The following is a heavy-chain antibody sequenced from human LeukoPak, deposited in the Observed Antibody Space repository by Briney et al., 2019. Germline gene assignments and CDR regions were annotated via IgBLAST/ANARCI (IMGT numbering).Heavy chain of an antibody. Sequence: GGSLRLSCAASGVTLNIFAMNWVRQAPGKGLEWVSAITRSGTNTFYRDSVKGRFTVSRDNSKNTIFLQMNTLRADDTAVYFCATDPATVGVTTRDYWGQGTPVTVSS. CDR3: ATDPATVGVTTRDY. CDR1: GVTLNIFA. V-gene: IGHV3-23*01. CDR2: ITRSGTNT. J-gene: IGHJ4*02. D-gene: IGHD1-26*01.